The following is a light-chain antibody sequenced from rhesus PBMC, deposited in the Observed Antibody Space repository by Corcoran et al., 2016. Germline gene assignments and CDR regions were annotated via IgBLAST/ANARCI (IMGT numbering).Light chain of an antibody. CDR2: KAS. V-gene: IGKV1-22*01. Sequence: DIQMTQSPSSLSASVGDTVTITCRASQSISSWLAWYQQKPGKAPKLLIYKASTLQSGVPSRFSGSGSGTDFTLTISSLPSEDFATYYCQHYSSSPRTFGQGTKVEIK. CDR1: QSISSW. CDR3: QHYSSSPRT. J-gene: IGKJ1*01.